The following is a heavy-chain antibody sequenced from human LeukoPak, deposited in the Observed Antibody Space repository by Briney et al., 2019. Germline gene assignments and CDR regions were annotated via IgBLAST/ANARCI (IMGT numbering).Heavy chain of an antibody. CDR3: ARHLSGITGYTYGRGIDY. J-gene: IGHJ4*02. Sequence: GGSLRLSCAASGFTFSSYSMYWVRQAPGKGLEWVSYISSSSATIYYADSVKGRFTISRDSAKNSLYLQMNSLRAEDTAVYYCARHLSGITGYTYGRGIDYWGQGTLLTVSS. V-gene: IGHV3-48*01. CDR1: GFTFSSYS. CDR2: ISSSSATI. D-gene: IGHD5-18*01.